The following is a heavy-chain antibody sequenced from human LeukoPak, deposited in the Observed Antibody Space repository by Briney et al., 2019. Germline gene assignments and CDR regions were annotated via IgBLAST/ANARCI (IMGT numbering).Heavy chain of an antibody. J-gene: IGHJ4*02. Sequence: GGSLRLSCAASGFTFNSYWMHWVRQSPGKGLVWVSRINFDGSSTNYADSVKGRFSISRDNAKNTLYLQINSLRAEDTAVYYCARGGLFAYYFDYWGQGTLVTVSS. D-gene: IGHD3-10*02. CDR1: GFTFNSYW. CDR2: INFDGSST. V-gene: IGHV3-74*01. CDR3: ARGGLFAYYFDY.